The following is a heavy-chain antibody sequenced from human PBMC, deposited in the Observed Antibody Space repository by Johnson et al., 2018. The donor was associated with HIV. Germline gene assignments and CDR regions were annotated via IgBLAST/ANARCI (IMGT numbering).Heavy chain of an antibody. Sequence: VQLVESGGGLVQPGGSLRLSCTASGFTFSDFRMSWVRQAPGGGLEWVSNIHIHRRAKYYADSVEGRFTIPRDNAKNSLFLQMNSLSAEDTAIYYCARDPPGRAFDVWGLGTTVTVSS. V-gene: IGHV3-7*01. CDR1: GFTFSDFR. CDR3: ARDPPGRAFDV. CDR2: IHIHRRAK. J-gene: IGHJ3*01.